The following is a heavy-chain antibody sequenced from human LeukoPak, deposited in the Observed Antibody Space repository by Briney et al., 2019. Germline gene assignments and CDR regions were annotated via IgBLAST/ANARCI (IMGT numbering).Heavy chain of an antibody. J-gene: IGHJ6*03. V-gene: IGHV3-30-3*01. CDR2: ISYDGSNK. CDR3: ARVFGADSIVLMTYYMDV. Sequence: GRSLRLSCAASGFTFSSYAMHWVRQAPGKGLEWVAVISYDGSNKYYADSVKGRFTISRDNSKNTLYLQMNSLRAEDTAVYYCARVFGADSIVLMTYYMDVWGKGTTVTVSS. CDR1: GFTFSSYA. D-gene: IGHD2-8*01.